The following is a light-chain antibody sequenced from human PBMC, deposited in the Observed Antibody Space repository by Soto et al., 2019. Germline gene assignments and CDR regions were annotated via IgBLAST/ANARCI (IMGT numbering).Light chain of an antibody. CDR3: SSYTSSSTYV. J-gene: IGLJ1*01. CDR2: EVN. V-gene: IGLV2-14*01. Sequence: QSALTQPASVSGSPGQSIPISCTGTSSDVGGYNYVSWYQQYPGKAPKLMIYEVNNRPSGVSNRFSGSKSGNTASLTISGLHAEDEADYYCSSYTSSSTYVFGTGTKLTVL. CDR1: SSDVGGYNY.